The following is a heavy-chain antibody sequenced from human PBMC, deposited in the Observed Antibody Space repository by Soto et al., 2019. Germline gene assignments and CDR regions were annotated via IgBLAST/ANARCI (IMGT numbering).Heavy chain of an antibody. D-gene: IGHD4-17*01. CDR2: ISYDGSNK. Sequence: PGGSLRLSCAASGFTFSSYAMHWVRQAPGKGLEWVAVISYDGSNKYYADSVKGRFTISRDNSKNTLYLQMNSLRAEDTAVYYCARAYGGNSVHYYYAMDVWGQGTTVTVSS. CDR3: ARAYGGNSVHYYYAMDV. V-gene: IGHV3-30-3*01. J-gene: IGHJ6*02. CDR1: GFTFSSYA.